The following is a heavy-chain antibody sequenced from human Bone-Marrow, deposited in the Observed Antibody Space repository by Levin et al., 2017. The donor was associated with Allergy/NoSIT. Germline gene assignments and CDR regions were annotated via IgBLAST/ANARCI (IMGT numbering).Heavy chain of an antibody. Sequence: GASVKVSCKASGYTFTGYYMHWVRQAPGQGLEWMGWINPNSGGTNYAQKFQGRVTMTRDTSISTAYMELSRLRSDDTAVYYCARDYGDYGYWYFDLWGRGTLVTVSS. CDR3: ARDYGDYGYWYFDL. CDR1: GYTFTGYY. CDR2: INPNSGGT. D-gene: IGHD4-17*01. J-gene: IGHJ2*01. V-gene: IGHV1-2*02.